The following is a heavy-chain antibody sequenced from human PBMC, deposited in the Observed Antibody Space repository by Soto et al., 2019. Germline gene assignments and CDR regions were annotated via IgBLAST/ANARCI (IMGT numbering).Heavy chain of an antibody. CDR2: ISHNVSIQ. CDR1: GLTFSNYA. Sequence: GGSLRLSCAASGLTFSNYAMHWVRQAPGKGLEWVTMISHNVSIQFYADSVKGRFTISRDNSKDTLYLQMNWLTREDTAVYYCVGGSLLHWGQGTPVTVSS. CDR3: VGGSLLH. V-gene: IGHV3-30*04. J-gene: IGHJ4*02.